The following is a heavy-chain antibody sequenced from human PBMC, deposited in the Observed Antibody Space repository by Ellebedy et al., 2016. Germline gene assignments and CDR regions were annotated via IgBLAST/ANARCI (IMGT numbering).Heavy chain of an antibody. Sequence: SETLSLTCTVSGGSISSSSYYWGWIRQPPGKGLEWIGSIYYSGSTYYNPSLKSRVTISVDTSKNQFSLKLSSVTAADTAVYYCARGRSWCSGGSCYYHYYYGMDVWGQGTTVTVSS. V-gene: IGHV4-39*07. J-gene: IGHJ6*02. D-gene: IGHD2-15*01. CDR2: IYYSGST. CDR3: ARGRSWCSGGSCYYHYYYGMDV. CDR1: GGSISSSSYY.